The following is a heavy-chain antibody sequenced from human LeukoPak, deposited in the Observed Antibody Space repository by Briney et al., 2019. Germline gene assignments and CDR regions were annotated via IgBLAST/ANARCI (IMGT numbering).Heavy chain of an antibody. CDR3: ARGAVNPNSPAFP. V-gene: IGHV1-3*01. D-gene: IGHD3-16*01. CDR2: INAGNGNT. CDR1: GYTFTIYA. Sequence: ASVKVSCKASGYTFTIYAMHWVRQAPGQRLEWMGWINAGNGNTKYSQNFQGRVTITRDTSASTAYMELSRLRSEDTAVYYCARGAVNPNSPAFPWGQGTLVTVSS. J-gene: IGHJ5*02.